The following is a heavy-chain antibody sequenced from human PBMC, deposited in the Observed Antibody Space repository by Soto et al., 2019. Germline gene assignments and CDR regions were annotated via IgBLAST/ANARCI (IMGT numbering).Heavy chain of an antibody. V-gene: IGHV3-66*01. D-gene: IGHD3-10*01. CDR3: AKVCFGELLDAFDI. CDR2: LYSGGKT. Sequence: GSLRPSCAAPGFSVSSNYMNWVRQAPGEGLEWVSVLYSGGKTLYTDSVKGRFTISRDSSKNTLYLQMNSLRAEDTAVYYCAKVCFGELLDAFDIWGQGTMVTVSS. J-gene: IGHJ3*02. CDR1: GFSVSSNY.